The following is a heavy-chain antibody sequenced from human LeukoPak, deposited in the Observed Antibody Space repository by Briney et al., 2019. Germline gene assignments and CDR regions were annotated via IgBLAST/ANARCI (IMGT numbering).Heavy chain of an antibody. J-gene: IGHJ1*01. CDR2: ISGSGGRT. V-gene: IGHV3-23*01. Sequence: QPGGSLRLSCAASGFTFSSYAMSWVRQAPGKGLEWVSGISGSGGRTYYADSVKGRFTFSRDNTKNTVYLQMNSLRVEDTAVYYCAKDLIPYYDRPQYFHRWGQGTLVTVSS. D-gene: IGHD3-22*01. CDR3: AKDLIPYYDRPQYFHR. CDR1: GFTFSSYA.